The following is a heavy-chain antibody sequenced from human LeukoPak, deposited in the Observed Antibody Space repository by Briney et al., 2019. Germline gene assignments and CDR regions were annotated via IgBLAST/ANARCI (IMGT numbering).Heavy chain of an antibody. CDR2: INHSGST. CDR1: GGSFSGYY. CDR3: ARGKPAAGTRFYFDY. J-gene: IGHJ4*02. V-gene: IGHV4-34*01. D-gene: IGHD6-13*01. Sequence: KPSETLSLTCAVYGGSFSGYYWSWIRQPPGKGLEWIGEINHSGSTNYNPSLKSRVTISVDTSKNQFSLKLSSVTAADTAVYYCARGKPAAGTRFYFDYWGQGTLVTVSS.